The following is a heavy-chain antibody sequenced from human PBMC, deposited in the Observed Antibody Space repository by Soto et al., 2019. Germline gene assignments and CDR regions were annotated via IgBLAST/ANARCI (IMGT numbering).Heavy chain of an antibody. CDR1: GITVTNCF. V-gene: IGHV3-66*01. CDR2: ISSAGGT. CDR3: ARDELGGAYDFWH. J-gene: IGHJ4*02. D-gene: IGHD3-3*01. Sequence: EVQLVESGGGLVQPGGSLRLSCAASGITVTNCFMTWVRQAPGKGLEWVSVISSAGGTYYADSVKGRFTIPRDNYRNTLYLQMNTLRAEDTAVYYCARDELGGAYDFWHGGQGTLVTVSS.